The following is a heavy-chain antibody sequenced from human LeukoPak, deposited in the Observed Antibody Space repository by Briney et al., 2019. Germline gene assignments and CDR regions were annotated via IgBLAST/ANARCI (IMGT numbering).Heavy chain of an antibody. V-gene: IGHV1-24*01. CDR3: ATVRYLGYCSSTSCYTPHRYYFDY. Sequence: ASVKVSCKVSGYTLTELSMHWVRQAPGKGLEWMGGFDPEDGETIYAQKFQGRVTMTEDTSTDTAYMELSSLRSEDTAEYYCATVRYLGYCSSTSCYTPHRYYFDYWGQGTLVTVSS. D-gene: IGHD2-2*02. CDR2: FDPEDGET. CDR1: GYTLTELS. J-gene: IGHJ4*02.